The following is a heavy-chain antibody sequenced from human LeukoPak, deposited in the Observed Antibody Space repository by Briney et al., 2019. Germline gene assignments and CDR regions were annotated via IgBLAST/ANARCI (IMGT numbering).Heavy chain of an antibody. Sequence: SETLTLTCTVSGGSISSYYWSWIRQPPGKGLEWIGYICYSGSTNYNPSLKSRVTISVDTSKNQFSLQLRSLTAADTAVYYCARHVGYGNNWFDPWGQGTLVTVSS. V-gene: IGHV4-59*08. J-gene: IGHJ5*02. CDR1: GGSISSYY. CDR2: ICYSGST. CDR3: ARHVGYGNNWFDP. D-gene: IGHD5-18*01.